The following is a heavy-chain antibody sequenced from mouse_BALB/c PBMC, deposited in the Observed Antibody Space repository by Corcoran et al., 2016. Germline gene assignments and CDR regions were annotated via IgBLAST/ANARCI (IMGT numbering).Heavy chain of an antibody. D-gene: IGHD2-14*01. CDR2: ILPGSGST. CDR1: GYTFSSYW. Sequence: QVQLQQSGAELMKPGASVKISCKATGYTFSSYWIEWVKQRPGHGLEWIGEILPGSGSTNYNDKFKGKATFTADTSSNTDYMQLSSLTSEDSAVDYGAIYYRYDFDYWGQGTTLTVSS. V-gene: IGHV1-9*01. J-gene: IGHJ2*01. CDR3: AIYYRYDFDY.